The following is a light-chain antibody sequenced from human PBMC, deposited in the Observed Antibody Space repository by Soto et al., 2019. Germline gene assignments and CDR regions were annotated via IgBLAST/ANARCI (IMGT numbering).Light chain of an antibody. Sequence: EIVMTQSPATLSVSPGERATLSCRASQSVSSNLAWYQQKPGQAPRLLIYGASTRATGIPARFSGSGSGTEFTLAISSLLSEDFAVYYCQQYNNWPETFGQGTKV. J-gene: IGKJ1*01. CDR2: GAS. CDR1: QSVSSN. CDR3: QQYNNWPET. V-gene: IGKV3-15*01.